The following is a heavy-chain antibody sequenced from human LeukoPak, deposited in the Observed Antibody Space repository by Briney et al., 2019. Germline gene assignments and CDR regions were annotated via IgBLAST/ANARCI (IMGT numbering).Heavy chain of an antibody. J-gene: IGHJ4*02. CDR1: RFIFSNYW. Sequence: GGSLRLSCAASRFIFSNYWMTWVRQASGKGLEWVANIKRDGSEKFYVASVKGRFTISRDNGKSSLYLQMNSLRAEDTALYYCATSYDMGWLIGYWGQGTLVTVSS. V-gene: IGHV3-7*03. CDR3: ATSYDMGWLIGY. D-gene: IGHD3/OR15-3a*01. CDR2: IKRDGSEK.